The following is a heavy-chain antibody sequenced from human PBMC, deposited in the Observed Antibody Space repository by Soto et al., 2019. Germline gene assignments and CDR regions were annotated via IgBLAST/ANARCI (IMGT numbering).Heavy chain of an antibody. CDR1: GDSLNNDDYY. CDR2: IHYSGST. V-gene: IGHV4-31*03. Sequence: SETLSLTCSVSGDSLNNDDYYWTWIRQHPGKGLEWIGYIHYSGSTYYNTSLESRVTISVDTSKNQFSLKLSSVTAADTAVYYCARAQSAYYDSSGYMSTFDYWGQGTLVTVSS. J-gene: IGHJ4*02. D-gene: IGHD3-22*01. CDR3: ARAQSAYYDSSGYMSTFDY.